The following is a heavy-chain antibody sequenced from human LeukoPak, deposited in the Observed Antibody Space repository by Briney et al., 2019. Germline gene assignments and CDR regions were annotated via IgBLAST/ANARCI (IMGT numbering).Heavy chain of an antibody. CDR2: IYYSGST. Sequence: SETLSLTCTVSGGSISSSSYYWGWIRQPPGKGLEWIGSIYYSGSTYYNPSLKSRVTISVDTSKNQFSLKLSSVTAADTAVYYCARALGGGSCHYWGQGTLVTVSS. CDR3: ARALGGGSCHY. V-gene: IGHV4-39*07. J-gene: IGHJ4*02. D-gene: IGHD2-15*01. CDR1: GGSISSSSYY.